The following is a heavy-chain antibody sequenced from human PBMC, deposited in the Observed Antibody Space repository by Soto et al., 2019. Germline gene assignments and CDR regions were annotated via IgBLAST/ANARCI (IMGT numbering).Heavy chain of an antibody. D-gene: IGHD3-22*01. V-gene: IGHV3-30-3*01. Sequence: GGSLSLSCAASGFTFSSYALHWVRQAPGKGLEWVALISYDGSDKDYADSVKGRFTISRDNSRNTLFLQMNSLRAEDTAVYYCARDYYKYYDSSGYYRSPAYWGQGTLVTVSS. CDR2: ISYDGSDK. CDR1: GFTFSSYA. J-gene: IGHJ4*02. CDR3: ARDYYKYYDSSGYYRSPAY.